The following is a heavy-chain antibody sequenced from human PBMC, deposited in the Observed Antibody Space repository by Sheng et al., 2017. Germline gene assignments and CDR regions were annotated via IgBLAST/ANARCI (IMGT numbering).Heavy chain of an antibody. Sequence: QVQLVQSGAEVKKPGSSVKVSCKASGGTFSSYAISWVRQAPGQGLEWMGGIIPIFGTANYAQKFQGRVTITTDESTSTAYMELSSLRSEDTAVYYCARSPPMATILLYYYYMDVWGERTDVTVSS. V-gene: IGHV1-69*05. D-gene: IGHD5-12*01. CDR1: GGTFSSYA. CDR3: ARSPPMATILLYYYYMDV. J-gene: IGHJ6*03. CDR2: IIPIFGTA.